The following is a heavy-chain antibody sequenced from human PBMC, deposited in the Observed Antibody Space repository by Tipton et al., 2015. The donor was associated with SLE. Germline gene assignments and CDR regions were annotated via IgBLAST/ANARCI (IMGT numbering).Heavy chain of an antibody. Sequence: SLRLSCAASGFTFSSYAMHWARQAPGKGLEWVAVISYDGSNKYYADSVKGRFTISRDNSKNTLYLQMNSLRAEDTAVYYCASPTQYCSGGSCYLSAFDIWGQGTMVTVSS. D-gene: IGHD2-15*01. V-gene: IGHV3-30*04. CDR1: GFTFSSYA. CDR3: ASPTQYCSGGSCYLSAFDI. J-gene: IGHJ3*02. CDR2: ISYDGSNK.